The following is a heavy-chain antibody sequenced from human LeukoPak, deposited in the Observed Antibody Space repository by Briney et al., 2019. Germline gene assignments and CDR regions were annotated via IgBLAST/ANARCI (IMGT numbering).Heavy chain of an antibody. J-gene: IGHJ4*02. CDR1: GYTLTELS. CDR3: ARVGRDEYYYDSSGYYGIDY. CDR2: MNPNSGNT. D-gene: IGHD3-22*01. Sequence: ASVKVSCKVSGYTLTELSMHWVRQATGQGLEWMGWMNPNSGNTGYAQKFQGRVTMTRNTSISTAYMELSSLRSEDTAVYYCARVGRDEYYYDSSGYYGIDYWGQGTLVTVSS. V-gene: IGHV1-8*01.